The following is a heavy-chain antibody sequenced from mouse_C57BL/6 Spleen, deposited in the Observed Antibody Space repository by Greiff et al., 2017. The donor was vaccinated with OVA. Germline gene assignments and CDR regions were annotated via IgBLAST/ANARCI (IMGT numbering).Heavy chain of an antibody. Sequence: EVKVVESGGGLVQPGGSLSLSCAASGFTFTDYYMSWVRQPPGKALEWLGFIRNKANGYTTAYSASVKGRFTVSRATSPSILYRQMNALRAEDSATYYWAGDSAWFAYWGQGTLVTVSA. V-gene: IGHV7-3*01. D-gene: IGHD3-1*01. CDR2: IRNKANGYTT. J-gene: IGHJ3*01. CDR3: AGDSAWFAY. CDR1: GFTFTDYY.